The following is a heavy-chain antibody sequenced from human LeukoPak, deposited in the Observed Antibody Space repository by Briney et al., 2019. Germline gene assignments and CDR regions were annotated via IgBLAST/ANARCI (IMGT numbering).Heavy chain of an antibody. CDR3: AREWGGGYYDSSGYYSNYFDY. V-gene: IGHV3-33*01. Sequence: GGSLRLSCAASGFTFSSYGMHWVRQAPGKGLEWVAVIWYDGSNKYYADSVKGRFTISRDNSKNTLYLQMNSLRAEDTVVYYCAREWGGGYYDSSGYYSNYFDYWGQGTLVTVSS. CDR1: GFTFSSYG. D-gene: IGHD3-22*01. J-gene: IGHJ4*02. CDR2: IWYDGSNK.